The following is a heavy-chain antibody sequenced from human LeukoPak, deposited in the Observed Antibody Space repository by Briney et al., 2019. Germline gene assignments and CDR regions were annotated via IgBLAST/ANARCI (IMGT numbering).Heavy chain of an antibody. CDR3: AKGLNGYSYGDY. D-gene: IGHD5-18*01. J-gene: IGHJ4*02. Sequence: GGSLRLSCAACGFTFSSYDMHWVRQATGKGLEWVSAIGTAGDTYYPGSVKGRFTISRDNAKNSLYLQMNSLRAEDTAVYYCAKGLNGYSYGDYWGQGTLVTVSS. CDR1: GFTFSSYD. CDR2: IGTAGDT. V-gene: IGHV3-13*01.